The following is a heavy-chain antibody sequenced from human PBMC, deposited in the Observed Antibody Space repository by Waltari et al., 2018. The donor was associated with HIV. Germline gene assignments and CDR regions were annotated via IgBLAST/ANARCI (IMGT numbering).Heavy chain of an antibody. CDR2: LYHSGTT. CDR3: AINGGSSNFDY. D-gene: IGHD2-15*01. Sequence: QVQLQESGPGLVKPSGTLSLTCAVSGGSFSSGNWWTWVRQPPGKGLECIGELYHSGTTNYNPSLKTRVTIALDKSKNQFSLKLSSVTAADTAVYYCAINGGSSNFDYWGQGTLVTISS. CDR1: GGSFSSGNW. V-gene: IGHV4-4*02. J-gene: IGHJ4*02.